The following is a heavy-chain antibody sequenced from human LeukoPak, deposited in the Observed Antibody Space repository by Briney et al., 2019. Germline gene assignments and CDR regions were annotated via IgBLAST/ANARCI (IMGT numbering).Heavy chain of an antibody. D-gene: IGHD6-19*01. J-gene: IGHJ4*02. Sequence: SETLSLTCAVYGGSFSGYYWSWIRQPPGKGLEWIGEINHSGSTNYNPSLKSRVTISVDTSKNQFSLKLSSVTAADTAVYYCARETVAGTRYFDYWGQGTLVTVSS. V-gene: IGHV4-34*01. CDR3: ARETVAGTRYFDY. CDR1: GGSFSGYY. CDR2: INHSGST.